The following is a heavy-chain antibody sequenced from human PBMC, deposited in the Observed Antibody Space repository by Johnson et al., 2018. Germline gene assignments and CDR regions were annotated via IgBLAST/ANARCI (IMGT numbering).Heavy chain of an antibody. J-gene: IGHJ6*02. CDR2: ISGSGGST. V-gene: IGHV3-23*04. Sequence: VQLVQSGGGLVQXGGSLRLSCAASGFTFSSYAMSWVRQAPGKGLEWVSAISGSGGSTYYADSVKGRFTISRDNAKNSLYLQMNSLRAEDTGVSYCAKCSSSLHFYYYGVDVWGQGTTVTVAS. CDR3: AKCSSSLHFYYYGVDV. D-gene: IGHD6-13*01. CDR1: GFTFSSYA.